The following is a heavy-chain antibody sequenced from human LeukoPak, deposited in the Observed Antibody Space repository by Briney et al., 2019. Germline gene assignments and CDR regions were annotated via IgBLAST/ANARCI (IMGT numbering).Heavy chain of an antibody. J-gene: IGHJ6*03. D-gene: IGHD3-3*01. CDR2: TRNKAESYKT. Sequence: QSGGSLGLSCAASGFTFSDRYIDWVRQAPGKGLEWVGRTRNKAESYKTEYAASVKGRFTISRDDSKKSLYLQMNSLKTEDTAVYYCARESSIFGVVARSYMDVWGKGTSVTVSS. V-gene: IGHV3-72*01. CDR1: GFTFSDRY. CDR3: ARESSIFGVVARSYMDV.